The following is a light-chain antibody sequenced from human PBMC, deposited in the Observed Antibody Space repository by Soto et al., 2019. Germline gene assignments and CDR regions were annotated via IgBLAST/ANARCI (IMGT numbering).Light chain of an antibody. CDR2: GAS. CDR3: QHYHNWPPIT. V-gene: IGKV3-15*01. J-gene: IGKJ5*01. Sequence: EIVMTQSPATLSVSPGERASLSCRASQSVRSNLAWYQQKPGQAPRLLIFGASTRATGIPARFSGSGSGTEFTLTISSLQSEDFAIYYCQHYHNWPPITFGQGTRRRL. CDR1: QSVRSN.